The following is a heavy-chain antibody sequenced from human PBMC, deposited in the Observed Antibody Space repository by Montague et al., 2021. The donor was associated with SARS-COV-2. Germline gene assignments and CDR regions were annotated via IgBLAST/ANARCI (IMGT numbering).Heavy chain of an antibody. Sequence: SETLSLTCTVSGGSISSSSYYWGWIRQPPGKGLEWIGSIYYSGSTYYNPSLKSRVTISVDTSKNQFSLKLSSVTAADTAVYYCARHIRWFGELVLDYFDYWGQGTLVTVSS. D-gene: IGHD3-10*01. CDR1: GGSISSSSYY. CDR3: ARHIRWFGELVLDYFDY. J-gene: IGHJ4*01. V-gene: IGHV4-39*01. CDR2: IYYSGST.